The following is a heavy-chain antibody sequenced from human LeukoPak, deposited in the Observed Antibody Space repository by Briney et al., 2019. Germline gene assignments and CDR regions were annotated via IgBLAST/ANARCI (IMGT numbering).Heavy chain of an antibody. CDR3: ARADYYDSRGFDY. Sequence: PGGSLRLSCAASGFTFSSYSMNWVRQAPGKGLEWVAVIWYDGSNKYYADSVKGRFTISRDNSKNTLYLQMNSLRAEDTAVYYCARADYYDSRGFDYWGQGTLVTVSS. J-gene: IGHJ4*02. V-gene: IGHV3-33*08. D-gene: IGHD3-22*01. CDR1: GFTFSSYS. CDR2: IWYDGSNK.